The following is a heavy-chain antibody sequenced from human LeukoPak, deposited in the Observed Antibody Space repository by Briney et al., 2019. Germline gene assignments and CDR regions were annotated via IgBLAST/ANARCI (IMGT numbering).Heavy chain of an antibody. CDR1: GFPFSTYS. V-gene: IGHV3-74*01. CDR2: ISPDGSSR. CDR3: ARDGGLLPDT. D-gene: IGHD2-21*02. J-gene: IGHJ4*02. Sequence: PGGSLTLSCAASGFPFSTYSMHWVRQPPGKGLMWISRISPDGSSRSYADSVKGRFIISRDNAKNTLALQITSLTADDTAVFYCARDGGLLPDTWGKGTLVIVSS.